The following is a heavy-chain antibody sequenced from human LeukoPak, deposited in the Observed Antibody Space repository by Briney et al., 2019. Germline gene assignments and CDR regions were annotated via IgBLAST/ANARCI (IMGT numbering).Heavy chain of an antibody. CDR2: IKNKTYGGTT. D-gene: IGHD2-2*01. CDR3: ARGLCSRTGCYQGPFDF. CDR1: GFIFSSAW. Sequence: GGSLRLSCAASGFIFSSAWMTWVRQAPGKGLEWVGHIKNKTYGGTTDYAAPVKGRFIISRDDSKNTLYLQMNRLRTDDTAVYYCARGLCSRTGCYQGPFDFWGQGMLVTVSS. J-gene: IGHJ4*02. V-gene: IGHV3-15*01.